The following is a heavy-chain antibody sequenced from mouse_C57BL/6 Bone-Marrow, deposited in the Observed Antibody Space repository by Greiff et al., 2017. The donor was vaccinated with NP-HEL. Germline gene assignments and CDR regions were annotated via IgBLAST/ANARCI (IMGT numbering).Heavy chain of an antibody. V-gene: IGHV5-9*01. CDR2: ISGGGGNT. Sequence: EVQGVESGGGLVKPGGSLKLSCAASGFTFSSYTMSWVRQTPEKRLEWVATISGGGGNTYYPDSVKGRFTISRDNAKNTLYLQMSSLRSEDTALYYCARQPFYDYDPAWFAYWGQGTLVTVSA. D-gene: IGHD2-4*01. J-gene: IGHJ3*01. CDR3: ARQPFYDYDPAWFAY. CDR1: GFTFSSYT.